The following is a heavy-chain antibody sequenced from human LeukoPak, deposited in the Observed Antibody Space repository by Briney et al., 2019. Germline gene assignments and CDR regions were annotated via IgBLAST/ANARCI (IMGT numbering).Heavy chain of an antibody. J-gene: IGHJ4*02. CDR2: ISSSSSYI. V-gene: IGHV3-21*01. Sequence: GGSLRLSRAASGFTFSSYWMNWVRQAPGKGLEWVSCISSSSSYIYYADSVKGRFTISRDNAKNSLYLQMNSLRAEDTAVYYCARAHNWKYGSFDFWGQGTLVTVSS. CDR1: GFTFSSYW. D-gene: IGHD1-7*01. CDR3: ARAHNWKYGSFDF.